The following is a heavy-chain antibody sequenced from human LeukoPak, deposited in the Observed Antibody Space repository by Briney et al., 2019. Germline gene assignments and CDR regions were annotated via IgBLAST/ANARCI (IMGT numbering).Heavy chain of an antibody. J-gene: IGHJ4*02. CDR2: ISSSGSTI. Sequence: PGGSLRLSCAASGFTFSDYYMSWIRQAPGKGLEWVSYISSSGSTIYYADSVKGRFTISRDNAKNSLYLQMNSLRAEDTAVYHCASGVTTVTYANYFDYWGQGTLVTVSS. D-gene: IGHD4-17*01. V-gene: IGHV3-11*01. CDR1: GFTFSDYY. CDR3: ASGVTTVTYANYFDY.